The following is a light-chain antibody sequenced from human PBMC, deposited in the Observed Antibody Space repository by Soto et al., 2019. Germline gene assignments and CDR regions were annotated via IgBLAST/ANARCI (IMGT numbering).Light chain of an antibody. CDR3: SSYTSSSTLEVL. J-gene: IGLJ2*01. CDR2: EVS. Sequence: QSALTQPASVSGSPGQSITISCTGTSSDVGGYNYVSWYQQYPDKAPKLMIYEVSNRPSGVSNRFSGSKSANTASLTISGLQAEDEAHYYCSSYTSSSTLEVLFGGGTKVTVL. V-gene: IGLV2-14*03. CDR1: SSDVGGYNY.